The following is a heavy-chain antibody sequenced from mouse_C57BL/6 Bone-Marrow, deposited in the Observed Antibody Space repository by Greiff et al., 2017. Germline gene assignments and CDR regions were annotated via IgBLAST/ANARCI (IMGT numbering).Heavy chain of an antibody. CDR2: FHPYNDDT. V-gene: IGHV1-47*01. J-gene: IGHJ2*01. Sequence: QVQLQQSGAELVKPGASVKMSCTASGYTFTTYPIEWMKQNHGTSLEWIGNFHPYNDDTKYNEKFKGKATLTVEKPSRTVYLVLIRLPSDDSAVYYCAKCGNNGGYYFDYWGQGTTLTVSA. CDR3: AKCGNNGGYYFDY. D-gene: IGHD1-1*02. CDR1: GYTFTTYP.